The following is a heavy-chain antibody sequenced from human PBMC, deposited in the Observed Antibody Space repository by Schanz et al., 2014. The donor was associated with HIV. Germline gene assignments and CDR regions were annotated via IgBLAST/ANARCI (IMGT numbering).Heavy chain of an antibody. Sequence: EVQLLESGGGLEQPGRSLRLSCTASGFTFNNYAMTWVRQAPGKGLEWVSSISESGSRSYYADSVNGRFTISRDNSKNTLYLQMTTLRTEDTAVYYCAKPEYDSRGNSQSHFDYWGQGTLVTVSS. J-gene: IGHJ4*02. CDR3: AKPEYDSRGNSQSHFDY. V-gene: IGHV3-23*01. CDR1: GFTFNNYA. CDR2: ISESGSRS. D-gene: IGHD3-22*01.